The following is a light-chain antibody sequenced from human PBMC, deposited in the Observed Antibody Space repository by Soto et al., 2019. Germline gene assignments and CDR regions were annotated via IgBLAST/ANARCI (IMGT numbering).Light chain of an antibody. Sequence: TQSPSTLSLSPGDRATLSRTASQSLSSDSLAWYQQKPGQAPRLLIYDASTRATGIPARFSGSGSGTDFTLTISSLEPEDFAVYYCQQRSNWQVTFGQGTRLEIK. V-gene: IGKV3D-11*02. J-gene: IGKJ5*01. CDR2: DAS. CDR1: QSLSSD. CDR3: QQRSNWQVT.